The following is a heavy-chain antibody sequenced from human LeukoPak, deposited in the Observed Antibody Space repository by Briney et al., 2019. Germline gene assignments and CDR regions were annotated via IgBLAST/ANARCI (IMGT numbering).Heavy chain of an antibody. J-gene: IGHJ4*02. V-gene: IGHV3-53*01. D-gene: IGHD4-17*01. CDR3: ASRSGGDYPYFDY. CDR2: IYSGGTT. Sequence: TGGSLRPSCAASDFTVSRNYMSWVRQAPGKGLEWVSVIYSGGTTKYADSVKGRFTISRDNSRNTLYLQMNSLRVEDTALYYCASRSGGDYPYFDYWGQGTLVTVSS. CDR1: DFTVSRNY.